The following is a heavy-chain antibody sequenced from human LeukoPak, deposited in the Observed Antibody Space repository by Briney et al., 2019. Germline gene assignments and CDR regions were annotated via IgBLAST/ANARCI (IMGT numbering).Heavy chain of an antibody. V-gene: IGHV3-21*01. D-gene: IGHD5-12*01. CDR2: ISSSSSYI. J-gene: IGHJ6*02. Sequence: GGSLRLSCAASGFTFSSYSMNWVRQAPGKGLEWVSSISSSSSYIYYADSVKGRFTISRDNAKNSLYLQMNSLRAEDTAVYYCARTYIVATMNYYGMGVWGQGTTVTVSS. CDR1: GFTFSSYS. CDR3: ARTYIVATMNYYGMGV.